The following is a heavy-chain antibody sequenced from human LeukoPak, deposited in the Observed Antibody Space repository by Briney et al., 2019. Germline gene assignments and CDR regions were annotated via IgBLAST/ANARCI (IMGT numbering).Heavy chain of an antibody. J-gene: IGHJ4*02. Sequence: LRLSCAASGFTFSSYAMSWIRQPPGKGLEWIGEINHSGSTNYNPSLKSRVTISVDTSKNQFSLKLSSVTAADTAVYYCARDSRTVTAIDYWGQGTLVTVSS. D-gene: IGHD4-17*01. CDR3: ARDSRTVTAIDY. V-gene: IGHV4-34*09. CDR1: GFTFSSYA. CDR2: INHSGST.